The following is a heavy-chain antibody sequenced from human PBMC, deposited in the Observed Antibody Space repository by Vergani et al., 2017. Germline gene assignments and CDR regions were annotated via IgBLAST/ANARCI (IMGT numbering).Heavy chain of an antibody. CDR2: IGYDGRIK. Sequence: QVQLVETGGGVVQPGGSLRLSCATSGFSFNTYGAHWVRQAPGKGLEWVAFIGYDGRIKYNVDSVKGRFTISRDTSKKTLSLQMRSLRADDTAVYYCAKDGRENSDYGYFDYWGQGTLVTVSS. CDR1: GFSFNTYG. V-gene: IGHV3-30*02. J-gene: IGHJ4*02. D-gene: IGHD4-17*01. CDR3: AKDGRENSDYGYFDY.